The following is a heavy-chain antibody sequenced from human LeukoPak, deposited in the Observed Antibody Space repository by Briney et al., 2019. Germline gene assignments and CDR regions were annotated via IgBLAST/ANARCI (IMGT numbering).Heavy chain of an antibody. CDR2: IYYSGSI. CDR1: GYSISSSNW. J-gene: IGHJ3*02. CDR3: ARHSPNSSGILDAFDI. D-gene: IGHD3-22*01. Sequence: PSDTLSLTCAVSGYSISSSNWWGWIRQLPGKGLEWIGYIYYSGSIYYNPSLKSRVTISVDTSKNQFSLKLSSVTAADTAVYYCARHSPNSSGILDAFDIWGQGTMVTVSS. V-gene: IGHV4-28*05.